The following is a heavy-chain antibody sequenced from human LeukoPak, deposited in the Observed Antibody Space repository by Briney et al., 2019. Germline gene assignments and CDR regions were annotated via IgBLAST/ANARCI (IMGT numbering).Heavy chain of an antibody. V-gene: IGHV5-51*01. Sequence: GESLKISCKGSGYSFTSYWIGWVRQMPGKGLEWMGIIYPGDSDTRYSPSFQGQVTISADKSISTAYLQWSSLKASDTAMYYCARHTPYCSNTSCYGFDYWGQGTLVTASS. D-gene: IGHD2-2*01. J-gene: IGHJ4*02. CDR3: ARHTPYCSNTSCYGFDY. CDR2: IYPGDSDT. CDR1: GYSFTSYW.